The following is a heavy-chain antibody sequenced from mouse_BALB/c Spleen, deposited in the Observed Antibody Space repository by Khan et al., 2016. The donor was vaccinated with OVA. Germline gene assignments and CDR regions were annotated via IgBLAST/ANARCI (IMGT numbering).Heavy chain of an antibody. Sequence: EVQLQQSGPELVKPGASVKVSCKASGYSFTDYSMFWVKQNHGKSLEWIGYIDPYNGGASYNQKFKGKATLTVDKSSSTAFMHLNSLTSEDSAVFYCARTDYYGSSYYFDYWGQGTTLTVSS. CDR3: ARTDYYGSSYYFDY. CDR2: IDPYNGGA. CDR1: GYSFTDYS. D-gene: IGHD1-1*01. J-gene: IGHJ2*01. V-gene: IGHV1S135*01.